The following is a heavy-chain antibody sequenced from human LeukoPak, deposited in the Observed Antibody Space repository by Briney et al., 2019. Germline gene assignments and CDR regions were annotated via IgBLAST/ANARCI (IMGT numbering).Heavy chain of an antibody. V-gene: IGHV4-34*01. D-gene: IGHD5-24*01. CDR3: AGGRWLDAFDI. CDR1: GGSFSGYY. CDR2: INHSGST. J-gene: IGHJ3*02. Sequence: PSETLSLTCAVYGGSFSGYYWSWIRQPPGKGLEWIGEINHSGSTNYNPSLKSRVTILVDTSKNQFSLKLSSVTAADTAVYYCAGGRWLDAFDIWGQGTMVTVSS.